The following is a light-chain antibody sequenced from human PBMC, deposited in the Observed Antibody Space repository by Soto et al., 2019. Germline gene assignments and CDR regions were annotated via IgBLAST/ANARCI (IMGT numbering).Light chain of an antibody. V-gene: IGLV2-14*01. CDR2: DIS. CDR1: SSDVGGYND. CDR3: SSYTSSRSLA. Sequence: QSALTQPASVSGSPGQSITIACTGTSSDVGGYNDVSWYQQHQGKAPKLMIYDISNRPSGVSNRFSGSKSGNTASLTITGHQAEDEANYYCSSYTSSRSLAFGTGTKVTVL. J-gene: IGLJ1*01.